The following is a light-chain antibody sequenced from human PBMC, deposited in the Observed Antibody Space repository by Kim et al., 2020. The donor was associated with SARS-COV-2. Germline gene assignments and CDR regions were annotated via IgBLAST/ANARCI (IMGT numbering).Light chain of an antibody. CDR1: QSVSDN. J-gene: IGKJ5*01. V-gene: IGKV3-15*01. CDR2: GAS. Sequence: EIVMTQSPGTLSVSPGERATFSCRASQSVSDNLAWYQQKFGQAPRLLIYGASTRATGIPARFSGSGSGTEFTLTISSLQSEDSAVYYCQQYHDWPPITFGQGTRLEIK. CDR3: QQYHDWPPIT.